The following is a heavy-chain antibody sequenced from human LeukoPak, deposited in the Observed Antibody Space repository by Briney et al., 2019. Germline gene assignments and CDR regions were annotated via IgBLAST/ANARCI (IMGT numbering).Heavy chain of an antibody. CDR3: ASLLVDIPLLGYYYYGMDV. CDR2: ISSSGSTI. Sequence: GGSLRLSCAASGFTFSDYYMSWIRQAPGKGLEWVSYISSSGSTIYYADSVKGRFTISRDNAKNSLYLQMNSLRAEDTAVYYCASLLVDIPLLGYYYYGMDVWGQGTTVTVSS. J-gene: IGHJ6*02. V-gene: IGHV3-11*01. D-gene: IGHD5-12*01. CDR1: GFTFSDYY.